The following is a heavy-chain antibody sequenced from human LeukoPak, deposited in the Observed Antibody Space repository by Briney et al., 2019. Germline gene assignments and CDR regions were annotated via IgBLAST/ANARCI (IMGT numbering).Heavy chain of an antibody. Sequence: GGSLRLSCAASGFTFSSYWMHWVRQAPGKGLVWVSRINSDGSSTSYADSVKGRFTISRDNDKNTLYLQMNSLRAEDTAVYYCARRSTSCYEGLCYYYYYMDVWGKGTTVTVSS. V-gene: IGHV3-74*01. D-gene: IGHD2-2*01. CDR2: INSDGSST. J-gene: IGHJ6*03. CDR1: GFTFSSYW. CDR3: ARRSTSCYEGLCYYYYYMDV.